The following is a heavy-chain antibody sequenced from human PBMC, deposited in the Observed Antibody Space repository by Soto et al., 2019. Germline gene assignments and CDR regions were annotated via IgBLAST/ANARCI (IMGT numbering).Heavy chain of an antibody. CDR1: GYTFTSYG. CDR3: ARVVGALGHWFDH. D-gene: IGHD1-26*01. Sequence: QVQLVQSGGEVKKPGASVKVSCKASGYTFTSYGISGLRQAPGQGREWMGRIRADNGNTKYAQKLQGRVTMTTDTSTRTAYMELRSLRSDDTAVYYWARVVGALGHWFDHWGQGTLVTVSS. J-gene: IGHJ5*02. V-gene: IGHV1-18*01. CDR2: IRADNGNT.